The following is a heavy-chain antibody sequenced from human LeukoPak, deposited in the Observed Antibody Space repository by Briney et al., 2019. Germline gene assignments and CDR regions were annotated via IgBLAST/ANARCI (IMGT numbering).Heavy chain of an antibody. CDR3: ARYCSRTSCYSDY. D-gene: IGHD2-2*01. CDR2: INANSGGT. CDR1: GYTFTGYY. J-gene: IGHJ4*02. V-gene: IGHV1-2*02. Sequence: EASVKVSCKASGYTFTGYYMHWVRQAPGQGLEWMGWINANSGGTNYAQKFQGRVTMTRDTSITTAYMELTRLTSDDTAVYYCARYCSRTSCYSDYWGPGNLVTVSS.